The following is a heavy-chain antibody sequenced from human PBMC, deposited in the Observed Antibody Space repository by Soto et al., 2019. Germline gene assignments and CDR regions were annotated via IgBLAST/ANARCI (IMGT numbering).Heavy chain of an antibody. CDR2: IYYSGST. Sequence: SETLSLTCSVSGASISSYYYTWIRQTPGKGLEWIGYIYYSGSTYYNPSLKSRVTISVDTSKNQFSLKLSSVTAADTAVYYCARNDYGDTPIGYWGQGTLVTVSS. V-gene: IGHV4-59*08. J-gene: IGHJ4*02. CDR3: ARNDYGDTPIGY. D-gene: IGHD4-17*01. CDR1: GASISSYY.